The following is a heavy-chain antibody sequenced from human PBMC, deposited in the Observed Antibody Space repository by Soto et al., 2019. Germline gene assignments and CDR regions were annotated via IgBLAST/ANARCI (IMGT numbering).Heavy chain of an antibody. CDR2: IYYSGST. CDR3: ARQCRGVTCHWFVP. V-gene: IGHV4-59*08. D-gene: IGHD2-15*01. Sequence: PSETLSPTCTVSGGSISCYYWSWIRQPPGKGLEWIGYIYYSGSTNYNPSLKSRVTISVDTSKNQFSLKLSSVTAADTAVYYCARQCRGVTCHWFVPWGQGTLVTVSS. CDR1: GGSISCYY. J-gene: IGHJ5*02.